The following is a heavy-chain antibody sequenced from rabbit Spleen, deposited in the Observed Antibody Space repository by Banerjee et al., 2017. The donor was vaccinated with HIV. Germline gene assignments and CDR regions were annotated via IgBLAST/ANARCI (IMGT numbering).Heavy chain of an antibody. J-gene: IGHJ4*01. CDR3: ARGSATMTMVITGFYLNL. D-gene: IGHD2-1*01. CDR2: IYAGSSAST. V-gene: IGHV1S40*01. CDR1: GFSFSSSYY. Sequence: VESGGDLVKPGTSLTLTCTASGFSFSSSYYMCWVRQAPGKGLECIACIYAGSSASTYYANWAKGRFTISKTSSTTVTLQMTSLTVADTATYFCARGSATMTMVITGFYLNLWGPGTLVTVS.